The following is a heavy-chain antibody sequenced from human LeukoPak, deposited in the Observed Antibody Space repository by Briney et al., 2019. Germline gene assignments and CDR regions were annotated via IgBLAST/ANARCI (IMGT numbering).Heavy chain of an antibody. Sequence: GGSLRLSCAASGFTFSSYAMHWVRQAPGKGLEWVAVISYDGSNKYYADSVKGRFTISRDNSKNTLYLQMNSLRAEDTAVFYCARVTSVAGVEYYFDYWGQGTLVTVSS. CDR2: ISYDGSNK. D-gene: IGHD6-19*01. CDR3: ARVTSVAGVEYYFDY. J-gene: IGHJ4*02. CDR1: GFTFSSYA. V-gene: IGHV3-30*04.